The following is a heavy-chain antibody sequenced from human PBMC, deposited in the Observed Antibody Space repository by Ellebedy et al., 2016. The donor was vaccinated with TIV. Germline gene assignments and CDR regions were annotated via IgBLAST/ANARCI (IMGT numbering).Heavy chain of an antibody. CDR1: GFTFSSYA. V-gene: IGHV3-30-3*01. D-gene: IGHD3-3*01. J-gene: IGHJ4*02. CDR3: ATVYNSLTIFDAFDY. CDR2: ISYDGTNK. Sequence: GESLKISCAASGFTFSSYALHWVRQAPGKGLEWVAVISYDGTNKYYADSGKGRFTISRDNSESTLFLQMSSLRAGDTAVYYCATVYNSLTIFDAFDYWGQGTLVTVSS.